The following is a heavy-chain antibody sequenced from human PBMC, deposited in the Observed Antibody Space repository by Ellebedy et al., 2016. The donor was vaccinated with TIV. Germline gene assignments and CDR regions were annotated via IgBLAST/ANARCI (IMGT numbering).Heavy chain of an antibody. Sequence: AASVKVSCKASGYTFTTYAIHWVRQAPGQGLEWMGWINGGNGNTKYSQKFQGRVTITRDTSASTAYMELSSLRSEDTAVYYCARDPRGTTVVLPFDPWGQGTLVTVSS. D-gene: IGHD4-23*01. V-gene: IGHV1-3*01. CDR2: INGGNGNT. CDR3: ARDPRGTTVVLPFDP. CDR1: GYTFTTYA. J-gene: IGHJ5*02.